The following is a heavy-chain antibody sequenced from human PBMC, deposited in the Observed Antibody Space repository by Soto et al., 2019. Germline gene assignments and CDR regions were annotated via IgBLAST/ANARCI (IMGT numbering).Heavy chain of an antibody. Sequence: QVQLQQWGAGLLKPSETLSLTCAVYGGSFSGYYWSWIRQPPGKGLEWIGEINHSGSTNYNPCLKSRVTISVDTSNKQFALKRSSVTSAYSAVYYCARDQGRSCWWCQGSLVT. CDR2: INHSGST. CDR3: ARDQGRSCW. V-gene: IGHV4-34*01. J-gene: IGHJ1*01. CDR1: GGSFSGYY. D-gene: IGHD2-15*01.